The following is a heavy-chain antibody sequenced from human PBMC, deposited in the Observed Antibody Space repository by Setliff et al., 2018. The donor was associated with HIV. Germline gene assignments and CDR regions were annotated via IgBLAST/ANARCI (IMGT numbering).Heavy chain of an antibody. CDR2: INHSGNT. V-gene: IGHV4-34*01. Sequence: PSETLSLTCAFNGGSFSGYYWMWIRQSPGEGLEWIGEINHSGNTNYNPSPKSRVTMSGDTSKNQFSLNLTSVTAADTAVYFCARGLERGSGTYYNPPGYWGPGTLVTVSS. CDR1: GGSFSGYY. CDR3: ARGLERGSGTYYNPPGY. D-gene: IGHD3-10*01. J-gene: IGHJ4*02.